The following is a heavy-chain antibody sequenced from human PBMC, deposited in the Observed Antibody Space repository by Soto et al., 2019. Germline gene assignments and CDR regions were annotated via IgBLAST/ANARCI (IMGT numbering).Heavy chain of an antibody. Sequence: PSETLSLTCTVSGDSISSNTYSWGWIRQPPGKGLEYIGTIHFSGNTYYNPSLNSRVTISVDRSKNQFSLKLSSMTAADTAVYYCARVPYPWGQGTLVTVSS. CDR3: ARVPYP. CDR1: GDSISSNTYS. CDR2: IHFSGNT. V-gene: IGHV4-39*07. J-gene: IGHJ5*02.